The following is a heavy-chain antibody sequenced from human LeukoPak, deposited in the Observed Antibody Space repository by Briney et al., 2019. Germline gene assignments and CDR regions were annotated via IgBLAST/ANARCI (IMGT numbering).Heavy chain of an antibody. J-gene: IGHJ4*02. CDR2: INPNSGGT. Sequence: GASVKVSCKASGGTFSSYAISRVRQAPGQGLEWMGWINPNSGGTNYAQKFQGWVTMTRDTSISTAYMELSRLRSDDTAVYYCARALDYDILTGYYSPLGYWGQGTLVTVSS. D-gene: IGHD3-9*01. CDR1: GGTFSSYA. CDR3: ARALDYDILTGYYSPLGY. V-gene: IGHV1-2*04.